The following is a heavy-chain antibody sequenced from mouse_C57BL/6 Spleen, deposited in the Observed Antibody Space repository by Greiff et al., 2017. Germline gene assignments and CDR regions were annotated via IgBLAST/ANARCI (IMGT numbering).Heavy chain of an antibody. D-gene: IGHD1-1*01. V-gene: IGHV1-82*01. J-gene: IGHJ2*01. CDR1: GYAFSSSW. CDR2: IYPGDGDT. CDR3: ARSPITTVVATNRRGCDY. Sequence: QVQLQQSGPELVKPGASVKISCKASGYAFSSSWMNWVKQRPGKGLEWIGRIYPGDGDTNYNGKFKGKATLTADKSSSTAYMQLSSLTSEDSAVYFCARSPITTVVATNRRGCDYWGQGTTLTVSS.